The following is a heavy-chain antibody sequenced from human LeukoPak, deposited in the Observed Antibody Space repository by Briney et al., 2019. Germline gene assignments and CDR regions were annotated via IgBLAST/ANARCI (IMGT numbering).Heavy chain of an antibody. D-gene: IGHD3-10*01. CDR1: GGSFSGYY. CDR3: ARGGGYYYGSGSYYKRNWFDP. J-gene: IGHJ5*02. V-gene: IGHV4-34*01. Sequence: SETLSLTCAVYGGSFSGYYWSWIRQPPGKGLEWIGEINHSGSTNYNPSLKSRVTISVDTSKNQFSLKLSSVTAADTAVYYCARGGGYYYGSGSYYKRNWFDPWGQGTLVTVSS. CDR2: INHSGST.